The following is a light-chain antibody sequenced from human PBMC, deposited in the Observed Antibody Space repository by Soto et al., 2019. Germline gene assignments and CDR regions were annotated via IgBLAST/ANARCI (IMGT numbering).Light chain of an antibody. Sequence: QSVLTQPASVSGSPGQAITISCTGTSSDVGGYNYVSWYQQHPGRAPKLMIYDVNTRPSGVSSRFSGSKSGNTASLAISGLQAEDEADYYRSSYTSSSILVVFGGGTQLTVL. V-gene: IGLV2-14*01. J-gene: IGLJ2*01. CDR1: SSDVGGYNY. CDR2: DVN. CDR3: SSYTSSSILVV.